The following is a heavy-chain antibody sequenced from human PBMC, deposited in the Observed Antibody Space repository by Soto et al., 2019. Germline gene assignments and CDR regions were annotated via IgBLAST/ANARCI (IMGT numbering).Heavy chain of an antibody. CDR1: GYTFTDNL. J-gene: IGHJ4*02. CDR2: VNPINGDT. CDR3: ERENMGDGDFDY. V-gene: IGHV1-2*04. Sequence: DSVKVSCKTSGYTFTDNLIHWARQAPGQSLEWMGWVNPINGDTNFARKFQDWVTMTRDMSINKAYMELNSLKSDDTAVYFCERENMGDGDFDYWGQGSLVTVSS. D-gene: IGHD2-21*02.